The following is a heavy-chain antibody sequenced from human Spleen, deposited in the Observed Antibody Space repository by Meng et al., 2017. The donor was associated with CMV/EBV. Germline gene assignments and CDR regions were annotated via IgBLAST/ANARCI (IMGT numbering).Heavy chain of an antibody. CDR3: ARDLRGSDY. CDR2: ISAYNGNT. V-gene: IGHV1-18*01. J-gene: IGHJ4*02. Sequence: ASVKVSCKTSGYTFTNYGISWVRQAPGQGLEWMGWISAYNGNTNYAQKLQGRVTITRNTSISTAYMELSSLRSEDTAVYYCARDLRGSDYWGQGTLVTVSS. CDR1: GYTFTNYG.